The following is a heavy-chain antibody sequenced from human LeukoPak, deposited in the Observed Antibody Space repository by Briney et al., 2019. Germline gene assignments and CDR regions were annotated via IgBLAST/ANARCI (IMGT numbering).Heavy chain of an antibody. Sequence: GWSLRLSCVASGFSFSNNWMYWVRQAPGKGLVWVSRVNSDGSSTSYADSVRGRFTISRDNAKNTLYLQLNSLRADDTAVYYCASSPDNGVDVWGQGTTVTVSS. CDR3: ASSPDNGVDV. V-gene: IGHV3-74*01. J-gene: IGHJ6*02. CDR1: GFSFSNNW. D-gene: IGHD2-8*01. CDR2: VNSDGSST.